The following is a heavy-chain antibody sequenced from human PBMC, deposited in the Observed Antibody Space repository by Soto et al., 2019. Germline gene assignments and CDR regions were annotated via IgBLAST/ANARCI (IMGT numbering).Heavy chain of an antibody. CDR2: IKCKGEGETT. V-gene: IGHV3-15*01. D-gene: IGHD2-21*01. CDR1: GFTFGTDW. CDR3: ATDLSTTRGGEIDY. Sequence: PGGSLRLSCAASGFTFGTDWMIWVRQAPGKGLEWVGHIKCKGEGETTAYAAPVKGSFSISRDDSTNTQSLQMNNLKSDDTAVYYCATDLSTTRGGEIDYWGQGTLVTVSS. J-gene: IGHJ4*02.